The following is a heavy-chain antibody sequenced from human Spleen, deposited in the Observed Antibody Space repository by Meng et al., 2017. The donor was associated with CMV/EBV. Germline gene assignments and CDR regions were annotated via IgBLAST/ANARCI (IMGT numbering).Heavy chain of an antibody. J-gene: IGHJ4*02. CDR1: GGSISSSSYY. V-gene: IGHV4-39*07. Sequence: GSLRLSCTVSGGSISSSSYYWGWIRQPPGKGLEWIGSIYYSGSTYYNPSLKSRVTISVDTSKNQFSLKLSSVTAADTAVYYCARDLVVVPAAMDYWGQGTLVTVSS. CDR3: ARDLVVVPAAMDY. D-gene: IGHD2-2*01. CDR2: IYYSGST.